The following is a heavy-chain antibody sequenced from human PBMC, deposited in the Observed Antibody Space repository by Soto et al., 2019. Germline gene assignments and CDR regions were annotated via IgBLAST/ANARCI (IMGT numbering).Heavy chain of an antibody. Sequence: QVQLVQSGPEVKKPGSSVKVSCKTSGDTFKKFAISWVRQAPGQGPEWMGGIIPVIGTTKFTPTFQGRVTFTADKATGTAYMELMSEMSEDTATYFCARGVVPAAGAAPHYILYSVDVGGQGTTVTVAS. CDR1: GDTFKKFA. CDR2: IIPVIGTT. J-gene: IGHJ6*02. CDR3: ARGVVPAAGAAPHYILYSVDV. V-gene: IGHV1-69*06. D-gene: IGHD2-2*01.